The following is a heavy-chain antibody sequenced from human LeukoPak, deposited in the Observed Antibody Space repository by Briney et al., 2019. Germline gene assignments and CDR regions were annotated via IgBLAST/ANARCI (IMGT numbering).Heavy chain of an antibody. D-gene: IGHD3-16*01. CDR2: ITTSSST. CDR3: TRERRGSYYAFES. Sequence: PGGSLRLSCAASGFSFSDYYMSWVRQAPGKGLEWISYITTSSSTNYADSVKGRFTISRDNAKNSVVLQMNSLRAENTAVYYCTRERRGSYYAFESWGQGTLVSVSS. CDR1: GFSFSDYY. J-gene: IGHJ4*01. V-gene: IGHV3-11*05.